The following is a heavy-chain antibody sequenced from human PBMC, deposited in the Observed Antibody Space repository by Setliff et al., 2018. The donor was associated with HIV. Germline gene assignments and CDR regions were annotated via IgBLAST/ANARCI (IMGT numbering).Heavy chain of an antibody. D-gene: IGHD5-18*01. Sequence: PSETLSLTCSVPGYSISSGYYWGWIRQPPGKGLEWIGSIYHSGSTYYNPSLKSRVTISVDTSKKQVSLKLNSVTAADTAVYYCARTLRAAAMGYFDYWGQGTLVTVSS. CDR2: IYHSGST. J-gene: IGHJ4*02. CDR3: ARTLRAAAMGYFDY. CDR1: GYSISSGYY. V-gene: IGHV4-38-2*02.